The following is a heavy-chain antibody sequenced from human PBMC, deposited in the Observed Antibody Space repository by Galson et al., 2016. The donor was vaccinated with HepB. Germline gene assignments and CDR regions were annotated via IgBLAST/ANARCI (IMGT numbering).Heavy chain of an antibody. V-gene: IGHV3-30*04. CDR3: AREKADYPDTYYFDL. D-gene: IGHD4-11*01. CDR1: GFTFSSYA. CDR2: IPYDGRNK. J-gene: IGHJ4*01. Sequence: SLRLSCAGSGFTFSSYAMHWVRQAPGKGLGWVSIIPYDGRNKYYADSVKGRSTISRDNSKNTLYLQMNSLRVEDTAVFYCAREKADYPDTYYFDLWGHGTLVAVSS.